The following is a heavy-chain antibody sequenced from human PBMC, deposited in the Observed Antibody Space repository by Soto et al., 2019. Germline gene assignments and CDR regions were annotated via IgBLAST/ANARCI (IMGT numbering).Heavy chain of an antibody. V-gene: IGHV3-23*01. D-gene: IGHD4-4*01. Sequence: GGSLRLSCAASGFTFSSYAMSWVRQAPGKGLEWVSAISGSGGITYYADSVKGRFTISRDNSKNTLYLQMNSLRAEDTAVYYCAKDPLTVTQYNWFDPWGQGTLVTVSS. J-gene: IGHJ5*02. CDR2: ISGSGGIT. CDR3: AKDPLTVTQYNWFDP. CDR1: GFTFSSYA.